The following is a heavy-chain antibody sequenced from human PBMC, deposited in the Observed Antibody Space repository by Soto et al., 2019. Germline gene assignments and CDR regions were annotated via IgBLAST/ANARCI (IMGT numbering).Heavy chain of an antibody. J-gene: IGHJ6*02. Sequence: PXGALLLSCAASGFTFSIHGMAWVRQTPGKGLEWLSVIGVSGDTYYADSVKGRFTISRDNSKNTLYLQMDSLRDEDTALYYCARAPSPTVKSGMDVWGQGTEVTVYS. CDR2: IGVSGDT. CDR3: ARAPSPTVKSGMDV. D-gene: IGHD4-17*01. V-gene: IGHV3-23*01. CDR1: GFTFSIHG.